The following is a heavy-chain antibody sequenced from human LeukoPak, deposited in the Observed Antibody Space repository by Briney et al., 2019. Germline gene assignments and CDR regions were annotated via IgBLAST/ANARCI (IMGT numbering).Heavy chain of an antibody. CDR1: GGSFNGYY. CDR3: ARGLAYSSGWPTGS. CDR2: INHSGST. J-gene: IGHJ4*02. V-gene: IGHV4-34*01. Sequence: SETLSLTCAVYGGSFNGYYWSWIRQPPGKGLEWIGEINHSGSTNYNPSLKSRVTISVDTSKNQFSLKLSSVTAADTAVYYCARGLAYSSGWPTGSWGQGTLVTVSS. D-gene: IGHD6-19*01.